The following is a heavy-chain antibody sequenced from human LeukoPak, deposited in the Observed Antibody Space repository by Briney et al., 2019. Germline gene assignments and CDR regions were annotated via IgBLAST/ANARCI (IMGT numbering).Heavy chain of an antibody. CDR1: GFTFSSYS. V-gene: IGHV3-21*01. J-gene: IGHJ4*02. Sequence: GGSLRLSCAASGFTFSSYSMNWVRQAPGKGLEWVSSISSSSSYIYYADSVKGRFTISRDNAKNSLYLQMNRLRAENTAVYYCARDGRGDFDYWGQGTLVTVSS. D-gene: IGHD1-1*01. CDR3: ARDGRGDFDY. CDR2: ISSSSSYI.